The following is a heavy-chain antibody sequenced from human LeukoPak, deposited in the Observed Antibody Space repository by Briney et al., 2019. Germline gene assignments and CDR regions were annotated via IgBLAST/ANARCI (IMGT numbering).Heavy chain of an antibody. D-gene: IGHD2-15*01. CDR1: GFTFSSYS. CDR2: ISSSSSYI. Sequence: GGSLRLSCAASGFTFSSYSMNWVRQAPGKGLEWVSSISSSSSYIYYADSVKGRFTISRDNVKNSLYLQMNGLRAEDTAVYYCARDFGTATPLEDYWGQGTLVTVSS. CDR3: ARDFGTATPLEDY. J-gene: IGHJ4*02. V-gene: IGHV3-21*01.